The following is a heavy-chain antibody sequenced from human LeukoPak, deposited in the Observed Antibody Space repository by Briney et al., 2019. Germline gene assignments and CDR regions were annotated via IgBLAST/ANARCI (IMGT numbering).Heavy chain of an antibody. CDR3: AREGSGIPFDY. J-gene: IGHJ4*02. V-gene: IGHV3-48*04. CDR2: ISSSSSTI. CDR1: GFTFSSYA. D-gene: IGHD2-15*01. Sequence: PGGSLRLSCAASGFTFSSYAMNWVRQAQGKGLEWVSYISSSSSTIYYSDSVKGRFTISRDNAKNSLYLQMNSLRAEDTAVYYCAREGSGIPFDYWGQGTLVTVSS.